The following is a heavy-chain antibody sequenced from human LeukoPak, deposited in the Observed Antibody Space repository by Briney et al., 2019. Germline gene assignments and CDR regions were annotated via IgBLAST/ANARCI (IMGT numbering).Heavy chain of an antibody. CDR1: GYTFTSYY. V-gene: IGHV1-46*01. J-gene: IGHJ4*02. CDR3: ARDYYDILTGSFDY. CDR2: INPSGGST. Sequence: ASVKVSCKASGYTFTSYYMHWVRQAPGQGLEWMGIINPSGGSTSYAQKFQGRVTMTRDMSTSTVYMELRSLRSDDTAVYYCARDYYDILTGSFDYWGQGTLVTVSS. D-gene: IGHD3-9*01.